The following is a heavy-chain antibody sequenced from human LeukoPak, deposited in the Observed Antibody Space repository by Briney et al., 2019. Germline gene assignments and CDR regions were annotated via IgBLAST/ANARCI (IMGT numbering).Heavy chain of an antibody. CDR1: GYTFNEYG. CDR3: ARISPDRYYYDSSGYYFDY. V-gene: IGHV1-18*01. D-gene: IGHD3-22*01. J-gene: IGHJ4*02. CDR2: INTYSGKT. Sequence: VASVKVSCKASGYTFNEYGITWVRQAPGPGLEWMGWINTYSGKTDYAQKFKGRVTMTTDTSTSTAYMELRSLTSDDTAVYYCARISPDRYYYDSSGYYFDYWGQGTLVTVSS.